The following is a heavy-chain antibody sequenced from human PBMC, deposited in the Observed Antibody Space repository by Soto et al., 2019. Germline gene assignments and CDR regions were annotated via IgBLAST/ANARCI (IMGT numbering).Heavy chain of an antibody. Sequence: EVQLVESGGGLVQPGGSLRLSCAASGFNFNPYSMNWVRQAPGQGLEWISYISSSSRTIYYADAVKGRFPISRDNGKDSLYLQMNSLRVEDPAICYCARRRLSGWGQGTLVTVSS. CDR1: GFNFNPYS. V-gene: IGHV3-48*01. J-gene: IGHJ4*02. D-gene: IGHD6-19*01. CDR3: ARRRLSG. CDR2: ISSSSRTI.